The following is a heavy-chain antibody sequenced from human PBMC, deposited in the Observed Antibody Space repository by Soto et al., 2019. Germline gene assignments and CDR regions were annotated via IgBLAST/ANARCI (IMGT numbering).Heavy chain of an antibody. J-gene: IGHJ4*02. D-gene: IGHD6-6*01. CDR1: GLTFTRYS. V-gene: IGHV3-21*06. CDR2: ISSTTNYI. CDR3: ARASEDRTSSFDY. Sequence: EVQLVESGGGLVKPGGSLRLSCAASGLTFTRYSMNWVRQAPCKGLEWVSSISSTTNYIYYGDSMKGRFTIYIDNAKNSLSLEMNSLRAEDTAVYYCARASEDRTSSFDYWGQGTMVTVSS.